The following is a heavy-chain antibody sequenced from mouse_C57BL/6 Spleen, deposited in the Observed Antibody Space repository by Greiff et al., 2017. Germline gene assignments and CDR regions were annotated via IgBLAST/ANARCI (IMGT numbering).Heavy chain of an antibody. J-gene: IGHJ1*03. CDR2: IYPGDGDT. V-gene: IGHV1-82*01. CDR3: ARGGGNYAYCDV. D-gene: IGHD2-1*01. Sequence: QVQLQQSGPELVKPGASVKISCKASGYAFSSSWMNWVKQRPGKGLEWIGRIYPGDGDTNYNGKFKGKATLTADKSSSTAYMPLSSLTSEDSAVYFCARGGGNYAYCDVWGTGTTVTVSS. CDR1: GYAFSSSW.